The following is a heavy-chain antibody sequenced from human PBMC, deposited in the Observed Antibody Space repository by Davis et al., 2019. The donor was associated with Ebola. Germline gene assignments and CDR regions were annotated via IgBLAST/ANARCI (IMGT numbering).Heavy chain of an antibody. CDR3: ARDRGNFDY. J-gene: IGHJ4*02. V-gene: IGHV7-4-1*02. D-gene: IGHD3-10*01. Sequence: ASVPVSCQASVYKFTSYAMNWLRQAPAQGLEWMGWINTNTGNPTYAQGFTGRFVFSLDTSVSTAYLQISSLKAEDTAIYYCARDRGNFDYWGQGTLVTVSS. CDR1: VYKFTSYA. CDR2: INTNTGNP.